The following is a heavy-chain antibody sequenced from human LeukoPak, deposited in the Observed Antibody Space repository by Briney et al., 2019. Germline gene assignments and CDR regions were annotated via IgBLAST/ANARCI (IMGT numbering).Heavy chain of an antibody. Sequence: ASVKVSCKASGYTFNSYDINWVRQATGQGLEWMGWMDPNSGNTGYAQKFQGRVTMTRNTSISTAYMELSSLRSEDTAVYYCAGGGIAAAVVYYYYYYGMDVWGQGTTVTVSS. J-gene: IGHJ6*02. D-gene: IGHD6-13*01. CDR2: MDPNSGNT. CDR3: AGGGIAAAVVYYYYYYGMDV. V-gene: IGHV1-8*01. CDR1: GYTFNSYD.